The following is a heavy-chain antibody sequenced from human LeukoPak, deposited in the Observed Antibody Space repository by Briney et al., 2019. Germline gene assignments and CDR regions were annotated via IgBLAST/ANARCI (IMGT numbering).Heavy chain of an antibody. CDR1: GFTFSSYG. J-gene: IGHJ6*03. V-gene: IGHV3-30*02. Sequence: GGSLRLSCAASGFTFSSYGMHWVRQAPGKGLEWVAFIRYDGSNKYYADSVKGRFTISRDNSKNTLYLQMNSLRAEDTAVYYCAREGSGSSYYMDVWGKGTTVTVSS. CDR2: IRYDGSNK. CDR3: AREGSGSSYYMDV.